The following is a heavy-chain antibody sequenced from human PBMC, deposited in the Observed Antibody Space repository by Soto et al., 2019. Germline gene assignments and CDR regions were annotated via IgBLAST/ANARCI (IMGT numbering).Heavy chain of an antibody. Sequence: PSETLSLTCTVSGGSISSYYWSWIRQPPGKGLEWIGYIYYSGSTNYNPSLKSRVTISVDTSKNQFSLKLSSVTAADTAVYYCARQGSSWRRNFDYWGQGTLVTVSS. V-gene: IGHV4-59*08. CDR1: GGSISSYY. D-gene: IGHD6-13*01. J-gene: IGHJ4*02. CDR2: IYYSGST. CDR3: ARQGSSWRRNFDY.